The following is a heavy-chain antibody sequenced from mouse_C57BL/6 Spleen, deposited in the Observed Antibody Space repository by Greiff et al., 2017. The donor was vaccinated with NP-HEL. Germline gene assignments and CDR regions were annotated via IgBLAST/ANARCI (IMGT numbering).Heavy chain of an antibody. CDR1: GYTFTDYY. D-gene: IGHD4-1*01. Sequence: VQLQQSGAELVRPGASVKLSCKASGYTFTDYYINWVKQRPGQGLEWIARIYPGSGNTYYNEKFKGKATLTAEKSSSTAYMQLSSLTSEDSAVYFCASGNWDHWYFDVWGTGTTVTVSS. CDR2: IYPGSGNT. J-gene: IGHJ1*03. CDR3: ASGNWDHWYFDV. V-gene: IGHV1-76*01.